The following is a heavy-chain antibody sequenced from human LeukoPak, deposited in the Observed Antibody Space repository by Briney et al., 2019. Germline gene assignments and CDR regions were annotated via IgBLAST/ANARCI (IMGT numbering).Heavy chain of an antibody. CDR1: GFTFSSYG. J-gene: IGHJ4*02. D-gene: IGHD3-10*01. CDR2: IRYDGSNK. V-gene: IGHV3-30*02. Sequence: GGSLRLSCAASGFTFSSYGMYWVRQAPGKGLEWVAFIRYDGSNKYYADSVKGRFIISRDNSKNTLYLQMNSLRAEDTAVYYCAKVLEPNYGSGFDYWGQGTLVTVSS. CDR3: AKVLEPNYGSGFDY.